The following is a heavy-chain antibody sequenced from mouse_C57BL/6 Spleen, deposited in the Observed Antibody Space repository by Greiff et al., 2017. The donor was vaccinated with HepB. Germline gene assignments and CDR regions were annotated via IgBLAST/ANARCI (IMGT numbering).Heavy chain of an antibody. J-gene: IGHJ4*01. CDR1: GFTFSDYG. V-gene: IGHV5-17*01. CDR3: ARGVVYAMDY. D-gene: IGHD1-1*02. Sequence: EVNVVESGGGLVKPGGSLKLSCAASGFTFSDYGMHWVRQAPEKGLEWVAYISSGSSTIYYADTVKGRFTISRDNAKNTLFLQMTSLRSEDTAMYYCARGVVYAMDYWGQGTSVTVSS. CDR2: ISSGSSTI.